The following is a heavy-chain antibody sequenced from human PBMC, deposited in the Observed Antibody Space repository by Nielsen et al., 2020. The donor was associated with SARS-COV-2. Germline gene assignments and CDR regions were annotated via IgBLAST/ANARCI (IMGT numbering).Heavy chain of an antibody. Sequence: GESLKISCAASGFTFSDYYMSWIRQAPGKGLEWVSYISSSSSYTNYADSVKGRFTISRDNAKNTLYLQMNSLRAEDTAVYYCARTTMPEYYYDSSGYYLEFGDDYWGQGTLVTVSS. V-gene: IGHV3-11*06. J-gene: IGHJ4*02. CDR1: GFTFSDYY. CDR2: ISSSSSYT. D-gene: IGHD3-22*01. CDR3: ARTTMPEYYYDSSGYYLEFGDDY.